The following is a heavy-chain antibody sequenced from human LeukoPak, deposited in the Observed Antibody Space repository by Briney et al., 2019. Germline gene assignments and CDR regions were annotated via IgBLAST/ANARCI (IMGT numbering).Heavy chain of an antibody. CDR3: ARGRRDGYNRLYWFDP. J-gene: IGHJ5*02. CDR2: INHSGST. Sequence: SETLSLTCAVYGGSFSGYYWSWIRQPPGEGLEWIGEINHSGSTNYNPSLKSRVTISVDTSKNQFSLKLSSVTAADTAVYYCARGRRDGYNRLYWFDPWGQGTLVTVSS. D-gene: IGHD5-24*01. CDR1: GGSFSGYY. V-gene: IGHV4-34*01.